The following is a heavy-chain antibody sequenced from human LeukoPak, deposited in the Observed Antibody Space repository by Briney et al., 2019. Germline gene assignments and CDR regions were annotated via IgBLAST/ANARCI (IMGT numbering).Heavy chain of an antibody. CDR1: GFTFSSYG. J-gene: IGHJ4*02. Sequence: GGSLRLSCAASGFTFSSYGMHWVRQAPGKGLEWVAVIWYDGYNKYYADSVKGRFTISRDNSKNTLYLQMNSLRAEDTAVYYCAKEMTVADFDYWGQGTLVTVSS. V-gene: IGHV3-30*02. D-gene: IGHD6-19*01. CDR3: AKEMTVADFDY. CDR2: IWYDGYNK.